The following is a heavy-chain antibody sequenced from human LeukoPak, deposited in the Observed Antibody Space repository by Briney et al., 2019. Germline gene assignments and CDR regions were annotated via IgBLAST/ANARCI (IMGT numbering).Heavy chain of an antibody. CDR2: IKQEGSEK. J-gene: IGHJ3*02. D-gene: IGHD6-13*01. V-gene: IGHV3-7*01. CDR1: GFTFSSYW. Sequence: GGSLRLSCAASGFTFSSYWMSLVRQAPGKGLEWVANIKQEGSEKYYVDSVKGRFTISRDNAKNSLYLQMNSLRAEDTAVYYCAREAASSSYAFDIWGQGTMVTVSS. CDR3: AREAASSSYAFDI.